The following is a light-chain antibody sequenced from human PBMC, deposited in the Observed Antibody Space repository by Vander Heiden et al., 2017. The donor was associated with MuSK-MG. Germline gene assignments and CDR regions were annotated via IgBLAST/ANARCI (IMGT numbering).Light chain of an antibody. CDR2: GAS. CDR3: QQYGSSPFT. V-gene: IGKV3-20*01. CDR1: QCVSSSY. Sequence: EIALTQSPGTLSLSPGERATLPCRASQCVSSSYLAWYQQKPGQAPRLLIYGASSRATGIPDRFSGSGSGTDFTLTISRLEPEDFAVYYCQQYGSSPFTFGPGTKVDIK. J-gene: IGKJ3*01.